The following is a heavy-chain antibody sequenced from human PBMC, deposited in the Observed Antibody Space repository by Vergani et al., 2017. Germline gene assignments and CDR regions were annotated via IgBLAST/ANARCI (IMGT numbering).Heavy chain of an antibody. CDR3: ASQEMVPRVDY. J-gene: IGHJ4*02. D-gene: IGHD5-24*01. Sequence: QLQLQESGPGLVKPPETLSLTSIVSGGSISSSSYYWGWIRQPPGKGLEWIGSIYYSGRSYYNPSLKTRVTISVDTSKNQFSLKLCPVTAADTAVYYCASQEMVPRVDYWGQGTLVTVYS. V-gene: IGHV4-39*01. CDR1: GGSISSSSYY. CDR2: IYYSGRS.